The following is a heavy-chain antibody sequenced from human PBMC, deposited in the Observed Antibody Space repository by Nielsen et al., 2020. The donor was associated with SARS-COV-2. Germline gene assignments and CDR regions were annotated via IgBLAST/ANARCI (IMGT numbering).Heavy chain of an antibody. Sequence: GESLKISCAASGFTFSSYWMSWVRQAPGKGLEWVSGINWNGGSTGYADSVKGRFTISRDNSKNTLYLQMGSLRAEDTAVYYCARDWSIFVDYYGMDVWGQGTTVTVSS. CDR1: GFTFSSYW. D-gene: IGHD3-3*01. CDR3: ARDWSIFVDYYGMDV. V-gene: IGHV3-20*04. J-gene: IGHJ6*02. CDR2: INWNGGST.